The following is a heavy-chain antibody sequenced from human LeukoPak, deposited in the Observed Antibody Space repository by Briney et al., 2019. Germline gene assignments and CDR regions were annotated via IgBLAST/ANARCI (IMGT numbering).Heavy chain of an antibody. CDR3: ARDGTDPIAAAINWFDP. V-gene: IGHV4-38-2*02. Sequence: SETLSLNCTVSGYSISSGYYWGWIRQPPGKGLEWIGSIYHSGSTYYNPSLKSRVTISVDTSKNHFSLKLSSVTAADTAVYYCARDGTDPIAAAINWFDPWGQGTLVTVSS. CDR1: GYSISSGYY. CDR2: IYHSGST. D-gene: IGHD6-13*01. J-gene: IGHJ5*02.